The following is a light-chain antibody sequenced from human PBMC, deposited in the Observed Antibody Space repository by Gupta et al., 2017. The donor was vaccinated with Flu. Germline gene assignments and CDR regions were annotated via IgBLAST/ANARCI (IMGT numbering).Light chain of an antibody. V-gene: IGLV3-21*02. CDR1: NMALKR. CDR3: HVWDSSSDHGV. J-gene: IGLJ3*02. CDR2: DDR. Sequence: GGDNMALKRVHWYQQRPGQAPLLVVYDDRHRPSGIPERFCGSNSGNTATLTISSLEAGDEADYYCHVWDSSSDHGVFGGGTKLTVL.